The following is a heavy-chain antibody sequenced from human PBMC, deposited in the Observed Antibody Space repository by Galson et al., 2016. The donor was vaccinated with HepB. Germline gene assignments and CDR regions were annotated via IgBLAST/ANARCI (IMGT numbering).Heavy chain of an antibody. CDR1: GGSISSGGYY. J-gene: IGHJ4*02. CDR2: IYHSGST. V-gene: IGHV4-31*03. Sequence: LSLTCTVSGGSISSGGYYWNWLRQHPGKGLGWIGYIYHSGSTYDNPSLKSRVTISVDTSKNQFSLKLTSVTAADTAVYYCARGDGGTFFWVDYWGQGTLVTVSS. CDR3: ARGDGGTFFWVDY. D-gene: IGHD1-26*01.